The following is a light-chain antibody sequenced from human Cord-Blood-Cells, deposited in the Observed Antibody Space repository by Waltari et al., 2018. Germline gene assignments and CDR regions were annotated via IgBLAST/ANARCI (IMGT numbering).Light chain of an antibody. V-gene: IGKV2-28*01. Sequence: DIVMTQSPLSLPVTPGEPASISCRSSQSLLHINGYNYLDWYLQKPGQSPQLLIYLGSNRASGVHDRFSGSGSGTDFTLKISRVEAEDVGVYYCMQALQTTWTFGQGTK. CDR3: MQALQTTWT. J-gene: IGKJ1*01. CDR2: LGS. CDR1: QSLLHINGYNY.